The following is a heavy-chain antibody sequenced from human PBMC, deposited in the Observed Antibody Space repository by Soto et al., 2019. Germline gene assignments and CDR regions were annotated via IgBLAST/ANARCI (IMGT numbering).Heavy chain of an antibody. CDR1: GFTFTGYS. CDR2: ISSTTNYI. V-gene: IGHV3-21*06. J-gene: IGHJ4*02. Sequence: GGSLRLSCAASGFTFTGYSMNWVRQAPGRRLEWVSSISSTTNYIYYADSMKGRFTISRDNAKNSLYLEMTSLRDEDTAVYYCARESEDLPSNFDYWGQGTLVTVSS. CDR3: ARESEDLPSNFDY.